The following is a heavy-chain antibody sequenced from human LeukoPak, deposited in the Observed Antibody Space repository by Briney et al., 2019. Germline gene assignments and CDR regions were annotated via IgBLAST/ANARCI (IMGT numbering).Heavy chain of an antibody. D-gene: IGHD3-10*01. CDR3: AKDSPTRWFGESSRVHYMDV. V-gene: IGHV3-30*02. CDR1: GFTFSSYG. Sequence: GGSLRLSCAASGFTFSSYGIHWVRQAPGKGLEWVAFIRYDGSNKYYEDSVKGRFTISRDNSKNTLYLQMNSLRVEDTAVYYCAKDSPTRWFGESSRVHYMDVWGKGTTVTISS. CDR2: IRYDGSNK. J-gene: IGHJ6*03.